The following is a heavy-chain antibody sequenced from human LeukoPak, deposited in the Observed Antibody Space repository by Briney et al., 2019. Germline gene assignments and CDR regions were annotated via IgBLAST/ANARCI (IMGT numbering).Heavy chain of an antibody. CDR2: IKSNTHGGTT. CDR1: GFTFSDAW. V-gene: IGHV3-15*01. D-gene: IGHD2-21*02. Sequence: GGSLRLSCAASGFTFSDAWMSWVRQAPGKGLEWVGRIKSNTHGGTTDYAAPVKGRFTISRDDSKNTLYLQMDSLKTEDTAVYYCTTDAAYYGGDCSGYWGQGTLVTVSS. J-gene: IGHJ4*02. CDR3: TTDAAYYGGDCSGY.